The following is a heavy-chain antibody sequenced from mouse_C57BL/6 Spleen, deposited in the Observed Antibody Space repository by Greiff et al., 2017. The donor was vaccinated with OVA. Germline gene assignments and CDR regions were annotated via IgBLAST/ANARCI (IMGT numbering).Heavy chain of an antibody. CDR1: GYTFTSYG. CDR2: IYPRSGNT. Sequence: VQLQQSGAELARPGASVKLSCKASGYTFTSYGISWVKQRTGQGLEWIGEIYPRSGNTYYNEKFKGKATLTADKSSSTAYMELRSLTSEDSAVYFCAREGGITTVVEGYWYFDVWGTGTTVTVSS. V-gene: IGHV1-81*01. D-gene: IGHD1-1*01. J-gene: IGHJ1*03. CDR3: AREGGITTVVEGYWYFDV.